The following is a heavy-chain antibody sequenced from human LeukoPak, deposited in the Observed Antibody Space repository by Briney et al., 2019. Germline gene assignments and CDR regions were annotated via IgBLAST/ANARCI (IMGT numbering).Heavy chain of an antibody. V-gene: IGHV3-30*01. CDR2: IPFDGSKK. CDR1: GFTFSSYA. Sequence: GGSLRLSCAASGFTFSSYAMHWVRQAPGKGLEWVAFIPFDGSKKYYADSVKGRFTISRDNSKNTLYVQMNSLRPEDTAVYYCAKNGAKLHTYYMDVWGKGTTVTISS. J-gene: IGHJ6*04. CDR3: AKNGAKLHTYYMDV. D-gene: IGHD4/OR15-4a*01.